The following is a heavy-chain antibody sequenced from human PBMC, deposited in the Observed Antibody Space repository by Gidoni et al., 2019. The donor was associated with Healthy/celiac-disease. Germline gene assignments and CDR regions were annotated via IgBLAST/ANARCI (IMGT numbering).Heavy chain of an antibody. CDR1: GVTFSSYS. V-gene: IGHV3-21*01. CDR2: ISSSSSYI. D-gene: IGHD2-2*01. CDR3: ARGRGCSSTSCYLDY. Sequence: EVQLGESGGGLVKPGGCMRLPCAASGVTFSSYSMNWVRQAPGKGLEWVSSISSSSSYIYYAGLVKGRFPNSRDNAKNSLYLQMNSLRAEDTAVYYCARGRGCSSTSCYLDYWGQGTLVTVSS. J-gene: IGHJ4*02.